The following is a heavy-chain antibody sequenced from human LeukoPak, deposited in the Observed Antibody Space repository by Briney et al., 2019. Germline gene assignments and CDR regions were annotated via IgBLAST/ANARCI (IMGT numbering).Heavy chain of an antibody. CDR1: GGSISSSYYY. D-gene: IGHD3-22*01. J-gene: IGHJ5*02. Sequence: SETLSLTCTVSGGSISSSYYYWGWIRQPPGKGLEWIGSIYHSGSTNYNPSLKSRVTISVDKSKNQFSLKLSSVTAADTAVYYCARGPSYDSHNWFDPWGQGTLVTVSS. CDR3: ARGPSYDSHNWFDP. V-gene: IGHV4-39*07. CDR2: IYHSGST.